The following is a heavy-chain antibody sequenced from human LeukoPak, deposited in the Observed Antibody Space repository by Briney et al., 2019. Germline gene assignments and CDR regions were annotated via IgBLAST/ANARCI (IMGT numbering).Heavy chain of an antibody. CDR3: AKVPTYYFYYAMDV. CDR2: IGGSGDNT. Sequence: PGGSLRLSCAASGFTFSTYAMSWVRQAPGKGLEWVSSIGGSGDNTYYADSVKGRFTISRDNSENTLFLQMNNLRAEDTALYYCAKVPTYYFYYAMDVWGQGTTVTVSS. V-gene: IGHV3-23*01. J-gene: IGHJ6*02. D-gene: IGHD4-17*01. CDR1: GFTFSTYA.